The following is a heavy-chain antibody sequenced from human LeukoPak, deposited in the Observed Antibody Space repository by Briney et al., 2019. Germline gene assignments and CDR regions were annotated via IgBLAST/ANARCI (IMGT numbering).Heavy chain of an antibody. Sequence: GESLKISCQTSGYTFTSYLIGWVRQMPGRGLEWMGILYPGDSNTTYSPSFQGQVTISADKSISTAYLQWSSLKASDTAMYYCARAKDSYGLGSSISGWFDPWGQGTLVTVSS. D-gene: IGHD3-10*01. CDR3: ARAKDSYGLGSSISGWFDP. CDR2: LYPGDSNT. J-gene: IGHJ5*02. V-gene: IGHV5-51*01. CDR1: GYTFTSYL.